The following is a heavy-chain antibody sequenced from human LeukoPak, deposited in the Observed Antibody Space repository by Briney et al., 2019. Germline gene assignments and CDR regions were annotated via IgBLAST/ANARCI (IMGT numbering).Heavy chain of an antibody. CDR3: ARVVFGSGSNWFDP. V-gene: IGHV3-11*05. Sequence: GGSLRLSCAASGFTFSDYYVSWIRQAPGKGLEWVSYISSSSSYTNYADSVKGRFTISRDNAKNSLYLQMNSLRAEDTAVYYCARVVFGSGSNWFDPWGQGTLVTVSS. CDR1: GFTFSDYY. D-gene: IGHD3-10*01. CDR2: ISSSSSYT. J-gene: IGHJ5*02.